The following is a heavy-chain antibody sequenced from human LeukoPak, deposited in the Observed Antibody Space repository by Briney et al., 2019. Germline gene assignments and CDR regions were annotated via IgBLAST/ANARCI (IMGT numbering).Heavy chain of an antibody. CDR2: ISYDGSNK. CDR3: AKDRLYSSSWYYFDY. Sequence: GGSLRLSCTASGFTFSTYWMSWVRQAPGKGLEWVAVISYDGSNKYYADSVKGRFTISRDNSKNTLYLQMNSLRAEDTAAYYCAKDRLYSSSWYYFDYWGQGTLVTVSS. D-gene: IGHD6-13*01. J-gene: IGHJ4*02. V-gene: IGHV3-30*18. CDR1: GFTFSTYW.